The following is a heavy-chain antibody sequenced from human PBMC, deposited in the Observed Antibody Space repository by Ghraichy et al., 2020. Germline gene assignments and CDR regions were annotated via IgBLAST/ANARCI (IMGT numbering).Heavy chain of an antibody. D-gene: IGHD2-2*01. V-gene: IGHV3-11*01. J-gene: IGHJ4*02. Sequence: LSLTCAASGFTFSDYYMSWIRQAPGKGLEWVSYISSSGSTIYYADSVKGRFTISRDNAKNSLYLQMNSLRAEDTAVYYCARDSRYQLIDYWGQGTLVTVSS. CDR2: ISSSGSTI. CDR3: ARDSRYQLIDY. CDR1: GFTFSDYY.